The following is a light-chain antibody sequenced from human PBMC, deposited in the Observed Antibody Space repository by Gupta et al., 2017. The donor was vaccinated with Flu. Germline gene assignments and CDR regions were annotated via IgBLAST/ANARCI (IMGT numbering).Light chain of an antibody. CDR1: QSIDGW. Sequence: DIRMTQSPSTLSASIGDTVTISCRASQSIDGWLAWCQQKPGKAPKLLIYKASSLENGVPSRFSGSGSGTKFTLTITSLQSDDSATYFCQQYFSYRSFGQGTKVEIK. CDR2: KAS. CDR3: QQYFSYRS. V-gene: IGKV1-5*03. J-gene: IGKJ1*01.